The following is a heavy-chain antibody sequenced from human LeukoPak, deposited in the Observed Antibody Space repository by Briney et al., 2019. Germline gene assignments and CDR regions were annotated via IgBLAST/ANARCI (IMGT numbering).Heavy chain of an antibody. CDR2: IWYDGSNK. CDR3: ARRSGGSGSYTLDY. J-gene: IGHJ4*02. D-gene: IGHD3-10*01. Sequence: PGGSLRLSCAASGFTFSSYGMHWVRQAPGKGLEWVAVIWYDGSNKYYADSVKGRFTISRDNAKNTLYLQMNSLRAEDTAVYYCARRSGGSGSYTLDYWGQGTLVTVSS. CDR1: GFTFSSYG. V-gene: IGHV3-33*01.